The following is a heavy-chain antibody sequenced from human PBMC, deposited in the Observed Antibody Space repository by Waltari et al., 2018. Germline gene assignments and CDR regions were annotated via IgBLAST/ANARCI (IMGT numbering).Heavy chain of an antibody. Sequence: QVQLVQSGAEVKKPGSSVKVSCKASGGTFSSYAISWVRQAPGQGLEWMGRIIPILGIANHAQKFQGRVTITADKSTSTAYMELSSLRSEDTAVYYCARDGGGDTYYGMDVWGQGTTVTVSS. CDR3: ARDGGGDTYYGMDV. D-gene: IGHD2-21*01. CDR1: GGTFSSYA. J-gene: IGHJ6*02. V-gene: IGHV1-69*04. CDR2: IIPILGIA.